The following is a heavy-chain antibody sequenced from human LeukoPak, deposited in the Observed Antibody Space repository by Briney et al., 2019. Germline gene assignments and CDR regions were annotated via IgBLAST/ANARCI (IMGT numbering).Heavy chain of an antibody. CDR2: ISSSSSYI. Sequence: GGSLRLSCAASGFTFSSYSMNWVRQAPGKGLEWVSSISSSSSYIYYADSVKGRFTISRDNAKNSLYLQMNSLRAEDTAVYYCARAAYGKDGLGYYYYYYMDVWGKGTTVTVSS. J-gene: IGHJ6*03. CDR1: GFTFSSYS. V-gene: IGHV3-21*01. CDR3: ARAAYGKDGLGYYYYYYMDV. D-gene: IGHD4-17*01.